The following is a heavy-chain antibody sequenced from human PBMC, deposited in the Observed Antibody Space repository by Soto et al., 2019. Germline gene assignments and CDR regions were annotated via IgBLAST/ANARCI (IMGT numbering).Heavy chain of an antibody. Sequence: ASVKVSCKASGYTFTKFHIHWVRQAPGQGLEWMGMIDPSGGVTRDAQRFQGRITMTSDTSTSSVYMELRGLTSEDTAVYYCARDAIGHDNYETLGYYFAHWAPGTLVTVSS. J-gene: IGHJ4*02. V-gene: IGHV1-46*01. D-gene: IGHD1-26*01. CDR1: GYTFTKFH. CDR2: IDPSGGVT. CDR3: ARDAIGHDNYETLGYYFAH.